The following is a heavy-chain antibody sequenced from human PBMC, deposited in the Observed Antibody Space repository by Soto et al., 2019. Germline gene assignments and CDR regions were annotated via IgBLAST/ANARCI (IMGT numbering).Heavy chain of an antibody. Sequence: QVHLVQSGAEVKKPGASVKVSCKGSGYGFTTYGITWVRQAPGQGLEWMAWISAHNGNTNYALKLQGRVTVTRDTSTSTAYMELRSLRSDDTAVYYCAGGRYGDYWGQGALVTVSS. CDR1: GYGFTTYG. CDR3: AGGRYGDY. V-gene: IGHV1-18*01. J-gene: IGHJ4*02. D-gene: IGHD1-1*01. CDR2: ISAHNGNT.